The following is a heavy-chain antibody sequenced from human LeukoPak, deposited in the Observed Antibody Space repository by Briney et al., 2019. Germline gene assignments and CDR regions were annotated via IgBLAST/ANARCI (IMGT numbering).Heavy chain of an antibody. CDR3: AKGPVVVVITPYYFDY. Sequence: GGSLRLSCAASGFTLSSYAMSWARQAPGKGLEWVSAISGSGGSTYYADSVKGRFTISRDNSKNTLYLQVNSLRAEDTAVYYCAKGPVVVVITPYYFDYWGQGTLVTVSS. V-gene: IGHV3-23*01. CDR1: GFTLSSYA. J-gene: IGHJ4*02. CDR2: ISGSGGST. D-gene: IGHD3-22*01.